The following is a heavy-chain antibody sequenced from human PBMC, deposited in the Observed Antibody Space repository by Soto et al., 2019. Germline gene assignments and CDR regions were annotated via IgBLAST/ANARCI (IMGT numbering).Heavy chain of an antibody. D-gene: IGHD3-10*01. CDR3: ARGRYGAY. V-gene: IGHV1-18*01. CDR1: GYAFTTYG. J-gene: IGHJ4*02. CDR2: ISDHNGNT. Sequence: QVHLVQSGAEVKKPGASVKVSCKGSGYAFTTYGITWVRQAPGQGLEWMGWISDHNGNTNYAQKLQGRFTVTRDTSTSTAYMELRSLRSDVTAVYYCARGRYGAYWGQGARVTVSS.